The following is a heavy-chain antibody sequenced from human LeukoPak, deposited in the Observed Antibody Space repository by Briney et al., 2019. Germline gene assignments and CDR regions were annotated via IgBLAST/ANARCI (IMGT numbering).Heavy chain of an antibody. CDR1: GFTFSGSA. CDR2: IRSKSNNYAT. Sequence: GGSLRLSCAASGFTFSGSAMHWVRQASGKGLEWVGRIRSKSNNYATAYAASVNGRFNISRDDSKNMVFLQMNSLKTEDTAVYYCTRLYCGGGYCYYFDYWGQGTLVTVSS. V-gene: IGHV3-73*01. J-gene: IGHJ4*02. CDR3: TRLYCGGGYCYYFDY. D-gene: IGHD2-21*01.